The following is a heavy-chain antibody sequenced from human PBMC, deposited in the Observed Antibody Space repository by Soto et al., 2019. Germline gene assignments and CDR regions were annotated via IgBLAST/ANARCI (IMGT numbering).Heavy chain of an antibody. V-gene: IGHV3-53*01. J-gene: IGHJ3*02. CDR1: GFTVSSNY. CDR2: IYSGGST. D-gene: IGHD3-9*01. Sequence: GGSLRLSCAASGFTVSSNYMSWVRQAPGKGLEWVSVIYSGGSTYYADSVKGRFTISRDNSKNTLYLQMNSLRAEDTAVYYCARGGADDILTGYFPTLGAFDIWGQGTMVTVSS. CDR3: ARGGADDILTGYFPTLGAFDI.